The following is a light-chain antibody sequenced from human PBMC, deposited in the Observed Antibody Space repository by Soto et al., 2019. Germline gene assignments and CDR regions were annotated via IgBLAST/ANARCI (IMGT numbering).Light chain of an antibody. CDR1: QSVSNNY. V-gene: IGKV3-20*01. CDR2: GSS. Sequence: EVVLTQSPGTLSLSPGERATLSCRASQSVSNNYLAWYQQKPGQSPKLLIFGSSDRATGIPDRFSGSVSGTDFTLTIRSLEPEDFAVYYCQQYGSSPPYTFGQGTKLEIK. CDR3: QQYGSSPPYT. J-gene: IGKJ2*01.